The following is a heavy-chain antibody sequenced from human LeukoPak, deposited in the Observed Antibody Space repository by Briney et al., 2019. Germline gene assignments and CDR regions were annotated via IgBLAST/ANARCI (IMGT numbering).Heavy chain of an antibody. V-gene: IGHV3-43*02. Sequence: GGSLRLSCAASGFTFDDYAMHWVRQAPGKGLEWVSLISGDGGSTYYADSVKGRFTISRDNSKNSPYLQMNSLRTEDTALYYCAKIPAAGYYYYYMDVWGKGTTVTVSS. D-gene: IGHD2-2*01. CDR1: GFTFDDYA. CDR2: ISGDGGST. CDR3: AKIPAAGYYYYYMDV. J-gene: IGHJ6*03.